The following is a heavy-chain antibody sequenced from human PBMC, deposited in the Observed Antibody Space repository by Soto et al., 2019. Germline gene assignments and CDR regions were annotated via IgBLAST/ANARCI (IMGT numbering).Heavy chain of an antibody. D-gene: IGHD2-2*01. V-gene: IGHV5-51*01. J-gene: IGHJ6*03. CDR1: GYSFTTYW. Sequence: PGESLKISCKASGYSFTTYWIGWVRQMPGKGLEWMGIIYPGDSDTRYSPSFQGQVTISADKSISTAYLQWSSLKASDTAMYYCARQYCTSTSCYWTPYYYMDGWGKGTTVTVAS. CDR2: IYPGDSDT. CDR3: ARQYCTSTSCYWTPYYYMDG.